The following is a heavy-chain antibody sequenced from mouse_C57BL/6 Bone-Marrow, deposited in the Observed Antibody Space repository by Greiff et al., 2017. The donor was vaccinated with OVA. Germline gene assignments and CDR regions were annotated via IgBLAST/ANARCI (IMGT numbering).Heavy chain of an antibody. CDR1: GYTFTDYE. CDR2: IDPETGGT. CDR3: TTSGRFAY. D-gene: IGHD4-1*01. V-gene: IGHV1-15*01. Sequence: LVESGAELVRPGASVTLSCKASGYTFTDYEMHWVKQTPVHGLEWIGAIDPETGGTAYNQKFKGKAILTADKSSSTAYMELRSLTSEDSAVYYCTTSGRFAYWGQGTLVTVSA. J-gene: IGHJ3*01.